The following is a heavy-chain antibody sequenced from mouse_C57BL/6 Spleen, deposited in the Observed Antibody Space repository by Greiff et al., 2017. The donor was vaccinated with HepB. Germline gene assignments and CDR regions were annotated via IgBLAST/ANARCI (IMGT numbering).Heavy chain of an antibody. CDR3: AGQLRLYDAMDY. CDR1: GYTFTSYW. V-gene: IGHV1-64*01. Sequence: QVQLQQPGAELVKPGASVKLSCKASGYTFTSYWMHWVKQRPGQGLEWIGMIHPNSGSTNYNEKFKSKATLTVDKSSSTAYMQLSSLTSEDSAVYYCAGQLRLYDAMDYWGQGTSVTVSS. J-gene: IGHJ4*01. CDR2: IHPNSGST. D-gene: IGHD3-2*02.